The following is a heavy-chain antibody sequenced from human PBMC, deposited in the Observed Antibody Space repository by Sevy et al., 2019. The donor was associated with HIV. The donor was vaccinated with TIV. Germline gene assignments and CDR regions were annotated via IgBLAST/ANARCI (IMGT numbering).Heavy chain of an antibody. Sequence: VSVKVSCKTSGYRFMSYGISWVRQAPGQGLEWMGWISTFNGDTNAAPKLQGRVTMTTDTSTSTGYMELRSLRSDDTAVYYCARAPSGSQGPGQYFHYWGQGTLVTVSS. J-gene: IGHJ1*01. CDR2: ISTFNGDT. V-gene: IGHV1-18*01. CDR3: ARAPSGSQGPGQYFHY. CDR1: GYRFMSYG. D-gene: IGHD1-26*01.